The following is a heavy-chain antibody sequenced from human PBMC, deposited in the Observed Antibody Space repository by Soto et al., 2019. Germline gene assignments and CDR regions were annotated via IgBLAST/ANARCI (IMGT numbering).Heavy chain of an antibody. CDR1: GGPISSYY. J-gene: IGHJ5*02. CDR2: IYYSGST. Sequence: QVQLQESGPGLVKPSETLSLTCTVSGGPISSYYWSWIRQPPGKGLEWIGYIYYSGSTNYNPSLKSXXTXSXGTSKNPCSLKLSSVTAADTAVHYCARVTDASGFDPWGQGTLVTVSS. D-gene: IGHD3-16*01. CDR3: ARVTDASGFDP. V-gene: IGHV4-59*01.